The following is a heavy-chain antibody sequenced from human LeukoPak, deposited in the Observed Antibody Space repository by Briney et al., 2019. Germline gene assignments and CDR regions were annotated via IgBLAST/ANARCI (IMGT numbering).Heavy chain of an antibody. V-gene: IGHV4-31*03. J-gene: IGHJ6*03. CDR2: IYYSGST. CDR1: GGSISSGGYY. D-gene: IGHD6-13*01. CDR3: ARGLFSSSWSYYYYMDV. Sequence: PSQTLSLTCTVSGGSISSGGYYWSWIRQHPGKGLEWIGYIYYSGSTYYNPSLKGRVTISVHTSKNQFSLKLSSVTAADTAVYYCARGLFSSSWSYYYYMDVWGKGTTVTVSS.